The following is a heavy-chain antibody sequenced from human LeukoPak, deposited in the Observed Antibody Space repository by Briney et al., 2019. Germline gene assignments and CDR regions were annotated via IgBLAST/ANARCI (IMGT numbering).Heavy chain of an antibody. D-gene: IGHD3-9*01. CDR1: GFTFNSSW. J-gene: IGHJ5*01. CDR3: AKNFDTLTGYYNPFDS. CDR2: SNSDGSST. Sequence: GGSLRLSCAASGFTFNSSWMHWVRQAPGKGLMWVSRSNSDGSSTSYADSVEGRFTISRDNAKNSLYLQMNSLRAEDTAFYYCAKNFDTLTGYYNPFDSWGQGTLVTVSS. V-gene: IGHV3-74*01.